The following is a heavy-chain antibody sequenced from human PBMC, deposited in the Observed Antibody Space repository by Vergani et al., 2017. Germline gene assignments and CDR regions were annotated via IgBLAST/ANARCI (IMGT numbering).Heavy chain of an antibody. CDR1: GFTFSSYG. CDR2: ISYDGTNK. Sequence: QVQLVESGGGVVQPGRSLRLSCAASGFTFSSYGMHWVRQAPGKGLEWVALISYDGTNKYYADSVKGRFTISRDNSKNTLYLQMNSLRAEDTAVYYCARRHADFWSGYNWFDPWGQGTLVTVSS. D-gene: IGHD3-3*01. CDR3: ARRHADFWSGYNWFDP. V-gene: IGHV3-30*03. J-gene: IGHJ5*02.